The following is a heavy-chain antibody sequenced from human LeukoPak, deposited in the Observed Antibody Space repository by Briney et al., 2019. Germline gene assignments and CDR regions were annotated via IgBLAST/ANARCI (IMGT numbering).Heavy chain of an antibody. D-gene: IGHD3-10*01. V-gene: IGHV4-34*01. J-gene: IGHJ6*02. CDR3: ARGLYYYGSGSYYPLYYYYGMDV. CDR2: INHSGST. CDR1: GGSFSGYY. Sequence: PSETLSLTCAVYGGSFSGYYWSWIRQPPGKGLEWIGEINHSGSTNYNPSLKSRVTISVDTSKNQSSLKLSSVTAADTAVYYCARGLYYYGSGSYYPLYYYYGMDVWGQGTTVTVSS.